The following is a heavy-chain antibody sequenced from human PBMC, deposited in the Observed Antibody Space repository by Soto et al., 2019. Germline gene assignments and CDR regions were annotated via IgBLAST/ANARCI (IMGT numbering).Heavy chain of an antibody. CDR2: IKEDGSEK. D-gene: IGHD1-1*01. CDR3: VRTGWNPPDY. J-gene: IGHJ4*02. Sequence: EVQLVETGRGLVQPGGSLRLSCAVSGFTFNRHWMRWFRQTPGKGLEWVASIKEDGSEKSYVDCVKGRFTISRDNAKNSLFPSMNSLRVEDTAVSYCVRTGWNPPDYWGQGTLVTVSS. V-gene: IGHV3-7*01. CDR1: GFTFNRHW.